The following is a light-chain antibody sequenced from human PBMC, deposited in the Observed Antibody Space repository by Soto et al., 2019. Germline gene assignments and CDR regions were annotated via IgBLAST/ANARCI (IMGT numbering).Light chain of an antibody. V-gene: IGKV3-20*01. Sequence: IVMTQSPATLSVSPGERATLSCRASQSLGGSLAWYQQKPGQAPRLLIYGASSRATGIPDRFSGSGSGTDFTLTIGRLEPEDFAFYYCQQYGSSPQTFGQGTRLEIK. CDR3: QQYGSSPQT. J-gene: IGKJ5*01. CDR1: QSLGGS. CDR2: GAS.